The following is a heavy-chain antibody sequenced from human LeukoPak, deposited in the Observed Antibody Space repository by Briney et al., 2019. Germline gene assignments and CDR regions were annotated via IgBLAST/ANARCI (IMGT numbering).Heavy chain of an antibody. CDR1: GDSISTYY. D-gene: IGHD3-10*01. CDR2: IYYSGNT. J-gene: IGHJ6*02. V-gene: IGHV4-59*01. CDR3: ARGRGHYYYHGMDV. Sequence: SETLSLTCTVSGDSISTYYWSWIRQPPGMGLVWIGYIYYSGNTNYNPSLKSRVTISVDTSKNQFSLKLSSVTAADTAVYYCARGRGHYYYHGMDVWGQGTTVTVSS.